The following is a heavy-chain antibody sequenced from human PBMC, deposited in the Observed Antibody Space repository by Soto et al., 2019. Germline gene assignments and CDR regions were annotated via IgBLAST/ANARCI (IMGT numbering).Heavy chain of an antibody. CDR2: VSDYNGNT. CDR3: ARGSDTVTKDWFDP. CDR1: GYTFVSYV. Sequence: QVQLVQSGAEVKKAGASVKVSCKASGYTFVSYVISWVRQAPGQGLEWMGWVSDYNGNTNYAQNLQGRATMTTDTSTSTAYMELRSLKSDDTAVYYCARGSDTVTKDWFDPWGQGTLVTVSS. J-gene: IGHJ5*02. V-gene: IGHV1-18*01. D-gene: IGHD4-4*01.